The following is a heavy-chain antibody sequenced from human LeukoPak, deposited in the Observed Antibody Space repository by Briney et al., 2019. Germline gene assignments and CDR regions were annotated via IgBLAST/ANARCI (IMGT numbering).Heavy chain of an antibody. CDR1: GDSLTSGSRY. J-gene: IGHJ6*04. CDR3: ARCMSELDYGDYAYYYHMDV. Sequence: PSQTLSLTCTVSGDSLTSGSRYWSWIRQPPGKGLEWIGRFYSSTRTTYNPSLESRVTISGDTAKNQFSLKLDSVTAADTAVYFCARCMSELDYGDYAYYYHMDVWGKGTTVTVAS. D-gene: IGHD4-17*01. V-gene: IGHV4-61*02. CDR2: FYSSTRT.